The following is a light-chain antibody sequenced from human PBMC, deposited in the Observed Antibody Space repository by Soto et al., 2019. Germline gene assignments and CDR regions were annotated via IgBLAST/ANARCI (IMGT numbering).Light chain of an antibody. Sequence: QSALTQPASVSGSPGQSITISCTGTSSDFSVGNYVSWYQQHPGKAPKLMIFEVTNRPSGVSNRFSGSQSGNTASLTISGLQAEGEADYYCSSFTSTTTWVFGGGTKVTVL. CDR3: SSFTSTTTWV. CDR1: SSDFSVGNY. J-gene: IGLJ3*02. V-gene: IGLV2-14*01. CDR2: EVT.